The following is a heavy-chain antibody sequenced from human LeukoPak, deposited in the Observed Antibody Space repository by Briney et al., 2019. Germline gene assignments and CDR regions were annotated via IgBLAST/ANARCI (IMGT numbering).Heavy chain of an antibody. J-gene: IGHJ4*02. D-gene: IGHD4-17*01. Sequence: GGSLRLSCAASGFTFDDYGMSWVRQVPGKGLEWVSSIRGSDGSTYYADSVKGRFAISRDNSKNTLYLQMNSLRAEDTAVYYCAKDVYGDYGGLDYWGQGTLVTVSS. V-gene: IGHV3-23*01. CDR3: AKDVYGDYGGLDY. CDR2: IRGSDGST. CDR1: GFTFDDYG.